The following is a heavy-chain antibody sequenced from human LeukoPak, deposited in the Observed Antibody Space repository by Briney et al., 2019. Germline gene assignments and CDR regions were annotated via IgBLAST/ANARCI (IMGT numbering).Heavy chain of an antibody. CDR1: GLSFSSFA. V-gene: IGHV3-23*01. D-gene: IGHD4-17*01. CDR3: AKILWRYGDLSPHDY. Sequence: GGSLRLSCAASGLSFSSFATSWVRQGPARGLEWVSSIRGNGETFYADSVKGRFTISRDNSKNTLYLQMNSLRDEDTAVYYCAKILWRYGDLSPHDYWGQGTLVTV. CDR2: IRGNGET. J-gene: IGHJ4*02.